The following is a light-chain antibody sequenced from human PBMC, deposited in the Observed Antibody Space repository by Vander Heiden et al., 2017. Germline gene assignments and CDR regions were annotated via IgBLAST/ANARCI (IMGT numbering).Light chain of an antibody. CDR2: WAS. CDR3: QQYYRTPLT. Sequence: DIVMTQSTDSLAVSLGERATTNCKSTQSVLYSSTNKNYLAWYQQKPGQPPKLLIYWASTRESGVPDRFRGSGSGTDFTLTISSLQAEDVAVYYCQQYYRTPLTFGGGTKVEIK. CDR1: QSVLYSSTNKNY. V-gene: IGKV4-1*01. J-gene: IGKJ4*01.